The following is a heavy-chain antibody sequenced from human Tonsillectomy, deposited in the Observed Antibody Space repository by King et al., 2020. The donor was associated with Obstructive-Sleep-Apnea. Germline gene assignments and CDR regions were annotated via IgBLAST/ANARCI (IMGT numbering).Heavy chain of an antibody. CDR2: IYRNGNT. J-gene: IGHJ4*02. CDR1: GYSIHNGYY. Sequence: VQLQESGPGLVKPLETLSLTCIVSGYSIHNGYYWGWIRQSPGKGLEWIGRIYRNGNTYNNPSLKSRVTMSVDTSQNQFSLNLSSVTAADTAVYYCARGRTLIAQDHWGQGTLVTVSS. V-gene: IGHV4-38-2*02. D-gene: IGHD3-22*01. CDR3: ARGRTLIAQDH.